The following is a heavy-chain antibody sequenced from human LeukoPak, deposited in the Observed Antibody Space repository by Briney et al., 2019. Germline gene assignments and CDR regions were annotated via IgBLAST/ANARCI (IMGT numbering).Heavy chain of an antibody. D-gene: IGHD3-22*01. J-gene: IGHJ3*02. CDR3: AKAAFSSSGYKDAFDI. CDR1: GFTVSSNY. Sequence: GGSLRLSCVASGFTVSSNYMSWVRQAPGKGLEWVSAISGSGGSTYYADSVKGRFTISRDNSKNTLYLQMNSLRAEDTAVYYCAKAAFSSSGYKDAFDIWGQGTMVTVSS. CDR2: ISGSGGST. V-gene: IGHV3-23*01.